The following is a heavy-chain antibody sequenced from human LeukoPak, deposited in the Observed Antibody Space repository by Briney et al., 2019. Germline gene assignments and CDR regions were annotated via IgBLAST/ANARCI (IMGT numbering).Heavy chain of an antibody. D-gene: IGHD3-10*01. CDR3: ARGLYGSGPVSDY. CDR1: GGSISSDY. J-gene: IGHJ4*02. CDR2: IYYSGST. V-gene: IGHV4-59*01. Sequence: SETLSLTCTFSGGSISSDYWSWIRQPPGKGLEWIGYIYYSGSTNYNPPLKSRVTISVHTSKNQFSLKLSSVTAADTAVYYCARGLYGSGPVSDYWGQGTLVTVSS.